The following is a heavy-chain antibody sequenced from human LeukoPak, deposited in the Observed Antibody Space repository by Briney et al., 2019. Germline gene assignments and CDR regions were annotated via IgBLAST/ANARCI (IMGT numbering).Heavy chain of an antibody. CDR3: ASGRGYSRAAFDH. Sequence: GGSLRLSCAASGFTFSSYAMSWVRQTPGKGLEWASVISGSSGSTYYADSVKGRFTIFRDNSKNTLYLQMNSLRVEDTAIYYCASGRGYSRAAFDHGGQGTLVTVSS. CDR2: ISGSSGST. J-gene: IGHJ4*02. V-gene: IGHV3-23*01. D-gene: IGHD6-13*01. CDR1: GFTFSSYA.